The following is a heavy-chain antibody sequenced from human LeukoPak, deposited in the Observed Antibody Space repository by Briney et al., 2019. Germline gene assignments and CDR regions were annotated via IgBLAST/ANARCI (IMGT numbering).Heavy chain of an antibody. D-gene: IGHD3-10*01. CDR1: GFTFSSYG. J-gene: IGHJ4*02. Sequence: GGSLRLSCAASGFTFSSYGMHWVRQAPGKGLEWVAVISHDGSNKYYADSVKGRFTISRDNSKNTLYLQMNSLRAEDTAVYYCAIGTYYYGSGSYVWGQGTLVTVSS. CDR3: AIGTYYYGSGSYV. CDR2: ISHDGSNK. V-gene: IGHV3-30*03.